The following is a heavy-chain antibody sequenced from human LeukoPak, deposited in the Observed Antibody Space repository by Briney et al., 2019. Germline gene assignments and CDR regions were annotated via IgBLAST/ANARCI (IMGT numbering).Heavy chain of an antibody. D-gene: IGHD4-17*01. CDR2: ISSSSTI. CDR3: ARPRYWTVTDAFDI. Sequence: GGSLRLSCAASGFTFSSYSMNGVRQARGKGLEWVSYISSSSTIYYADSVKGRFTISRDNAKNSLYLQMNSLRAEDTAVYYCARPRYWTVTDAFDIWGQGTMVTVSS. J-gene: IGHJ3*02. CDR1: GFTFSSYS. V-gene: IGHV3-48*01.